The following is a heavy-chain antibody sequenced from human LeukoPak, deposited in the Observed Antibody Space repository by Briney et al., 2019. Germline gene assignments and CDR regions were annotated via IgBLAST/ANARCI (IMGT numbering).Heavy chain of an antibody. D-gene: IGHD1-26*01. J-gene: IGHJ4*02. CDR3: ASRPYSGSYPGSDY. Sequence: SVKVSCKSSGYTFTGYYMHGVRQAPAQGLEWMGWIKPNSGGTNYAQKFQGRVTMTRDTSISTAYMELSRLRSDDTAVYYCASRPYSGSYPGSDYWGQGTLVTVS. CDR2: IKPNSGGT. V-gene: IGHV1-2*02. CDR1: GYTFTGYY.